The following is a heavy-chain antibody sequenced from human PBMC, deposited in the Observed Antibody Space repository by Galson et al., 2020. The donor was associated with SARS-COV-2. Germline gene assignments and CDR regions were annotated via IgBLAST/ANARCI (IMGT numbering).Heavy chain of an antibody. CDR1: GFTFSSYG. D-gene: IGHD2-15*01. Sequence: GGSLRLSCAASGFTFSSYGMHWVRQAPGKGLEWVAVISYDGSNKYYADSVKGRFTISRDNSKNTLYLQMNSLRAEDTAVYYCANEWMDIVVVVAATLGGMDVWGQGTTVTVSS. V-gene: IGHV3-30*18. CDR2: ISYDGSNK. J-gene: IGHJ6*02. CDR3: ANEWMDIVVVVAATLGGMDV.